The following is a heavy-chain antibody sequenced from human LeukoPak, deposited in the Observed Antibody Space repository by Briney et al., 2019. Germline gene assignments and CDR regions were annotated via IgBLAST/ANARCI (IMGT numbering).Heavy chain of an antibody. CDR2: FSYSGST. D-gene: IGHD1-26*01. CDR3: ARGQSSVDC. Sequence: SETLSLTCTVSGGSISSNGYYWSWIRQHPGKGLEWIGYFSYSGSTYYNPSLKSRVTISVDTSKNQFSLKLSSVTAADTAAYYCARGQSSVDCWGQGTLVTVSS. CDR1: GGSISSNGYY. V-gene: IGHV4-31*03. J-gene: IGHJ4*02.